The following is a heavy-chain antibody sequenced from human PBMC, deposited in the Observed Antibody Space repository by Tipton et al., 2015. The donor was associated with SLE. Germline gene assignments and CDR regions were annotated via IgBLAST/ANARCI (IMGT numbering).Heavy chain of an antibody. CDR2: IYQSGRT. V-gene: IGHV4-38-2*02. D-gene: IGHD1-1*01. CDR3: ARLGHFHWNDIHFRVLRGRIDS. J-gene: IGHJ4*02. Sequence: TLSLTCTVSGYSISSGYYWGWIRHPPGKGLEWTGSIYQSGRTIYNPSLKSRVTVSVDPSKNQFSLTLSSVTAADTAVYYCARLGHFHWNDIHFRVLRGRIDSWGQGTLVTVSP. CDR1: GYSISSGYY.